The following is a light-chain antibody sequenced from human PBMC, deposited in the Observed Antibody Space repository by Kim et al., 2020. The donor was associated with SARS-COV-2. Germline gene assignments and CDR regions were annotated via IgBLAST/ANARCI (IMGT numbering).Light chain of an antibody. CDR3: LQHSTYPFT. V-gene: IGKV1-17*01. J-gene: IGKJ5*01. CDR2: GAS. Sequence: ASMGDRVTITCRARQDIRNDLGWYQQNPVRAHKRLIYGASSLQSGVPSRFSGSGSGTEFTLTFSSVQPEDFATYFGLQHSTYPFTFGQGTRLVIK. CDR1: QDIRND.